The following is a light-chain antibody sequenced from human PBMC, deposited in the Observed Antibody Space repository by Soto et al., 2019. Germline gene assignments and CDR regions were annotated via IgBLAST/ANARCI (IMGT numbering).Light chain of an antibody. CDR3: QQRSNWPRA. CDR1: QSVSSY. J-gene: IGKJ1*01. V-gene: IGKV3-11*01. Sequence: EIVLTQSPATLSLSPGERATLSCRASQSVSSYLAWYQQKPGQAPRHLIYDASNRATGVPARFSGSGFGTDFPLTISSLEPEDFAVYCCQQRSNWPRAFGQGTKVEIK. CDR2: DAS.